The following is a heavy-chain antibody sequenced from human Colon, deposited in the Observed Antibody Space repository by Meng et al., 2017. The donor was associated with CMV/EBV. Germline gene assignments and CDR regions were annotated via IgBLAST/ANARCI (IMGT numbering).Heavy chain of an antibody. CDR1: SGYD. D-gene: IGHD3-3*01. Sequence: SGYDISWQRQAPGQGLEWMEESITVFGTVSYARKCQVRVTITTDESTSAAYMELSGLRSEDTAVYYCATGNDFWGSYYERVYFDYWGQGPLVTVSS. CDR2: SITVFGTV. J-gene: IGHJ4*02. CDR3: ATGNDFWGSYYERVYFDY. V-gene: IGHV1-69*05.